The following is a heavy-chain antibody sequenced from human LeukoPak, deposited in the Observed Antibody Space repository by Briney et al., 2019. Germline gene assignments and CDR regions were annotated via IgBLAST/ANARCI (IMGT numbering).Heavy chain of an antibody. CDR3: AREFLDYYDSSGYFRFDY. CDR1: GGSFSGYY. V-gene: IGHV4-34*01. D-gene: IGHD3-22*01. Sequence: SETLSLTCAVYGGSFSGYYWSWIRQPPGKGLEWIGEFNHSGSTNYNPSLKSRATMSVDTSKNQFSLKLSSVTAADTAVYYCAREFLDYYDSSGYFRFDYWGQGTLVTVSS. J-gene: IGHJ4*02. CDR2: FNHSGST.